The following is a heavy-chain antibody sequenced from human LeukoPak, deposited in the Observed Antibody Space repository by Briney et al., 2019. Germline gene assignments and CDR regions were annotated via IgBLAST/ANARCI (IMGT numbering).Heavy chain of an antibody. D-gene: IGHD3-3*01. CDR1: GYTFTGYY. V-gene: IGHV1-24*01. Sequence: ASVKVSCKASGYTFTGYYMHWVRQAPGKGLEWMGGFVPEDGETIYAQKFQGRVTMTEDTSTDTAYMELSSLRSEDTAVYYCATRLHNHITILVQLHYWGQGTLVTVSS. CDR2: FVPEDGET. CDR3: ATRLHNHITILVQLHY. J-gene: IGHJ4*02.